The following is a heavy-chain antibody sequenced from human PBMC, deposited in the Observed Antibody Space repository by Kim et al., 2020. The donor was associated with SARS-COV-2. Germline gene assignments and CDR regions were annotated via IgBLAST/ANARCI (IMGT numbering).Heavy chain of an antibody. J-gene: IGHJ4*02. CDR3: ARAGTPIHPFDY. V-gene: IGHV4-61*01. CDR2: IYYSGNT. Sequence: SETLSLTCNVSGGSMSFSGGSMSSFYWNWIRQAPGKGLEWIGYIYYSGNTKYNPSLKSRVTISVDTSKNQFSLKLRSVTAADTAVYYCARAGTPIHPFDYWGQGTVVTVSS. CDR1: GGSMSFSGGSMSSFY. D-gene: IGHD1-1*01.